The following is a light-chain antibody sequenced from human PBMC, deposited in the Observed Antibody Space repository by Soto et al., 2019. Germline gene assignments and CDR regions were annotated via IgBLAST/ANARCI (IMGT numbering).Light chain of an antibody. CDR1: QSFNSIY. CDR2: GAS. CDR3: QQYGSSGT. J-gene: IGKJ1*01. Sequence: EIVLTQSPATLSLSPGEEATLSCRASQSFNSIYLGWYQQKPGQAPSLLIHGASNRATGIPDRFSGSGSGTDFTLTISRLEPEDFAVSYCQQYGSSGTFGQGTKVDI. V-gene: IGKV3-20*01.